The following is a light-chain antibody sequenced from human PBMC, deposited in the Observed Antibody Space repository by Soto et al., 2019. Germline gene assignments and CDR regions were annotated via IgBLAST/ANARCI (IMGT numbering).Light chain of an antibody. V-gene: IGLV2-8*01. J-gene: IGLJ3*02. CDR3: TSYAGSNNPVV. CDR1: SSDVGSYNY. Sequence: QSALTQPPSASGSPGQSVTISCTGTSSDVGSYNYVSWYQQHPDKAPKLIIYGVNERPSGVPDRFSGSKFGNTASLTVSGLQAEDEADYYCTSYAGSNNPVVFGGGTQLTVL. CDR2: GVN.